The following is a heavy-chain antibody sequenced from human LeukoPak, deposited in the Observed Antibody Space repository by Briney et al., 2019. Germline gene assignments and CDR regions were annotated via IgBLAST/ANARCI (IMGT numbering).Heavy chain of an antibody. CDR1: GFTFSSYW. CDR2: INSDGSST. D-gene: IGHD2-2*02. CDR3: ARGYCSSTSCYTVGAFDI. V-gene: IGHV3-74*01. J-gene: IGHJ3*02. Sequence: GGSLRLSCAASGFTFSSYWMHWVHQAPGKGLVWVSRINSDGSSTSYADSVKGRFTISRDNAKNTLYLQMNSLRAEDTAVYYCARGYCSSTSCYTVGAFDIWGQGTMVTVSS.